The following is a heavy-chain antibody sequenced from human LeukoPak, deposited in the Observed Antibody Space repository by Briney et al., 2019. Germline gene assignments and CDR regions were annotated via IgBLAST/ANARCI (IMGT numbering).Heavy chain of an antibody. CDR3: ARRTVVVTVDPKTVDY. Sequence: PGGSLRLSCVDSGFTFSYYWMTWVRQAPEKGLEWVANINQPGSEQYYVDSVKGRFTVSRDNAKSSLFLQMNSLRAEDTAVYYCARRTVVVTVDPKTVDYWGQGTLVTVSS. CDR2: INQPGSEQ. V-gene: IGHV3-7*05. D-gene: IGHD2-21*02. CDR1: GFTFSYYW. J-gene: IGHJ4*02.